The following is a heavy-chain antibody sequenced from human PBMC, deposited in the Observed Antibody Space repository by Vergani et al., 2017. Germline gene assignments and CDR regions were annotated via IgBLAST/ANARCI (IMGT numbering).Heavy chain of an antibody. CDR2: IYYSGFT. D-gene: IGHD2-21*01. CDR1: GGSVNNGDSY. J-gene: IGHJ6*02. V-gene: IGHV4-30-4*08. CDR3: ARDRAYCDGPSCYERSSFYGMDV. Sequence: QVQLQESGPGLVKPSQTLSVTCTVSGGSVNNGDSYWSWIRQPPGKGLEYIGNIYYSGFTFYTPSLKSRVTISIDSTHNEFSLKLASVTAADTAVYYCARDRAYCDGPSCYERSSFYGMDVWGQGTTVTVS.